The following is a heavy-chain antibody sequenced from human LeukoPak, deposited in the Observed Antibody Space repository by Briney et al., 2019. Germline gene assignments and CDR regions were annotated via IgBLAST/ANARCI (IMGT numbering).Heavy chain of an antibody. D-gene: IGHD1-14*01. V-gene: IGHV3-33*01. CDR2: IWYDGSNT. CDR3: ARGLTEVGD. J-gene: IGHJ4*02. Sequence: GGSLRHSCAASGFTFSNYGMHWVRQAPGKGLEWVAVIWYDGSNTFYVDSVKGRFTISRDNSKNTLYLQMNNLRAEDTAVYYCARGLTEVGDWGQGTLVTVSS. CDR1: GFTFSNYG.